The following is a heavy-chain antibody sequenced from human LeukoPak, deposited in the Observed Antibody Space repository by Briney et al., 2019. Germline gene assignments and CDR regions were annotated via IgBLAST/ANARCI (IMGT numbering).Heavy chain of an antibody. J-gene: IGHJ4*02. Sequence: GASVKVSCKASGYTFTSYYMHWVRQAPGQGLEWMGIINPSGGSTSYAQKFQGRFTISRDNSKHTLYLQMGSLRTEDMAVYYCARVSGWKFDYWGQGTLVTVSS. CDR3: ARVSGWKFDY. D-gene: IGHD6-19*01. CDR2: INPSGGST. CDR1: GYTFTSYY. V-gene: IGHV1-46*01.